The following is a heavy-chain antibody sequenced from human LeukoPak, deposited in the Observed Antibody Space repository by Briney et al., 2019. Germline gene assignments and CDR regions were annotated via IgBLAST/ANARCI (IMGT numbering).Heavy chain of an antibody. Sequence: GGSLRLSCAASGFTFDDYTMHWVRQAPGKGLEWVSLISWDGGSTYYADSVKGRFTISRDNSKNSLYLQMNSLRTEDTALYYCAKDSLYGDYVFDYWGQGTLVTVSS. J-gene: IGHJ4*02. V-gene: IGHV3-43*01. D-gene: IGHD4-17*01. CDR3: AKDSLYGDYVFDY. CDR1: GFTFDDYT. CDR2: ISWDGGST.